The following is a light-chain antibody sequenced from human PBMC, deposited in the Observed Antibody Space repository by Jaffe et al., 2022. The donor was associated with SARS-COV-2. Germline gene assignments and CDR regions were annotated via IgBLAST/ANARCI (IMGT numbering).Light chain of an antibody. J-gene: IGLJ3*02. V-gene: IGLV1-51*02. CDR1: SSNIGNGY. CDR3: GTWDSSLSAGV. CDR2: ENN. Sequence: QSVLTQPPSVSAAPGQKVTISCSGSSSNIGNGYVSWLQQLPGTAPRLLIYENNKRPSGIPDRFSGSKSGTSATLGITGLQAGDEADYYCGTWDSSLSAGVFGGGTKLTVL.